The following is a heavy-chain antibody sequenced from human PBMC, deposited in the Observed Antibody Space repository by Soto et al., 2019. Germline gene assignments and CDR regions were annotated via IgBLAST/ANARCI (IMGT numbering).Heavy chain of an antibody. Sequence: GASVKVSCKASGYTFTGYYMHWVRQAPGQGLEWMGWINPNSGGTNYAQKFQGWVTMTRDTSISTAYMELSRLRSDDTAVYYCARDDGKAAAGGAFDIWGQGTMVTVSS. D-gene: IGHD6-13*01. CDR3: ARDDGKAAAGGAFDI. V-gene: IGHV1-2*04. J-gene: IGHJ3*02. CDR1: GYTFTGYY. CDR2: INPNSGGT.